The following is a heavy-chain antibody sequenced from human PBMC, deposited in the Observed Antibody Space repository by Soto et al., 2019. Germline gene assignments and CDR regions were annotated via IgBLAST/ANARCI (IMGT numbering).Heavy chain of an antibody. CDR3: ARGGPTYRNVEMATPVD. D-gene: IGHD5-12*01. CDR1: GGTFSSYA. Sequence: QVQLVQSGAEVKKPGSSVKVSCKASGGTFSSYAISWVLQAPGQGLEWMGGIIPIFGTANYAKKVQGRVTISADESTSIAYMELSSLRSEDTAVYYCARGGPTYRNVEMATPVDWGQGTLVTVSS. CDR2: IIPIFGTA. J-gene: IGHJ4*02. V-gene: IGHV1-69*01.